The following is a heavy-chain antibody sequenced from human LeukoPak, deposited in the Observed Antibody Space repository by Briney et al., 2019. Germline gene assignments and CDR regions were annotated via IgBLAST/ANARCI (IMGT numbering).Heavy chain of an antibody. D-gene: IGHD5-18*01. V-gene: IGHV4-59*01. CDR1: GGSISGFY. Sequence: PSETLSLTCTVSGGSISGFYWSWIRQPPGKGLEWIGYIHYSGNTNYNPSLKSRVTISVDTSKNQFSLNLNSVAAADTAVYYCASLRTAMVRGYYYYMDVWGKGTTVAVSS. CDR3: ASLRTAMVRGYYYYMDV. CDR2: IHYSGNT. J-gene: IGHJ6*03.